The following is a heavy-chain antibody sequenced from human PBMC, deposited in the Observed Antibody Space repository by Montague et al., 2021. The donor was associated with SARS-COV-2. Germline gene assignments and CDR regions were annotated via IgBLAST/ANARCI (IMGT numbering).Heavy chain of an antibody. CDR2: ISISSSTI. D-gene: IGHD3-9*01. CDR1: GFTFSSYS. V-gene: IGHV3-48*04. J-gene: IGHJ4*02. Sequence: SLRLSCAASGFTFSSYSMNWVRQAPGKGLEWVSYISISSSTIYYXDSVKGRFTISRDNAKNSLYLQMNSLRAEDTAVYYCARDAGTGWYDFLTGYYRVFDYWGQGTLVTVSS. CDR3: ARDAGTGWYDFLTGYYRVFDY.